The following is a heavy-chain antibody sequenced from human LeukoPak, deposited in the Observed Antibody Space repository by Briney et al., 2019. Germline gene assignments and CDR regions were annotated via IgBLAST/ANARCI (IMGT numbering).Heavy chain of an antibody. CDR2: VHLSGAS. Sequence: PSGTLSLTCAVSGGSILSTNWWSWVRQPPGKGLEWIGEVHLSGASNYNPSLKSRVSMSIDKSRNHLSLELTSVTAADTAIYYCARESGAFSPFCFWGQGTLVTVSS. D-gene: IGHD1-26*01. CDR3: ARESGAFSPFCF. CDR1: GGSILSTNW. V-gene: IGHV4-4*02. J-gene: IGHJ4*02.